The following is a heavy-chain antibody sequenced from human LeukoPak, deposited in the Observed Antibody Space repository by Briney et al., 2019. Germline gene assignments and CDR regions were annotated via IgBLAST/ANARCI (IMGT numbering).Heavy chain of an antibody. Sequence: SETLSLTCAVYGGSFSGYYWSWIRQPPGKGLEWMGKISHRGSTNYNPSLKSRVTISVDTSKSQFSPQLRSVTAADTAVYYCAKRITMVRGAFDPWGQGTLVTVSS. CDR1: GGSFSGYY. CDR2: ISHRGST. J-gene: IGHJ5*02. D-gene: IGHD3-10*01. CDR3: AKRITMVRGAFDP. V-gene: IGHV4-34*01.